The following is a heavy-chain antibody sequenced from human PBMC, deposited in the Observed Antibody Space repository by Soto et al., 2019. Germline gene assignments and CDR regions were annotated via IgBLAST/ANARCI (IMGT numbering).Heavy chain of an antibody. D-gene: IGHD2-2*01. V-gene: IGHV4-4*02. J-gene: IGHJ6*02. CDR1: GGSISSSNW. CDR2: IYHSGST. Sequence: SSETLSLTCAVSGGSISSSNWWSWVRQPPGKGLEWIGEIYHSGSTNYNPSLKSRVTISVDKSKNQFSLKLSSVTAADTAVYYCARNIVVVPAATPHYYYYGMDVWGQGTTVTVSS. CDR3: ARNIVVVPAATPHYYYYGMDV.